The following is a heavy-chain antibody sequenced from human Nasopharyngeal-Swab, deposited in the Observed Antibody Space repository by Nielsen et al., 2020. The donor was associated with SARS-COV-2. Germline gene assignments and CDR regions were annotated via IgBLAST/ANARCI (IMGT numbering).Heavy chain of an antibody. D-gene: IGHD2/OR15-2a*01. CDR3: AREVASANKNAFDI. CDR2: IYSSANT. V-gene: IGHV4-30-4*01. J-gene: IGHJ3*02. CDR1: GGSISSVDYY. Sequence: SETLSLTCSVSGGSISSVDYYWSWIRQPPGKGLEWIGYIYSSANTYYNPSLKSRVNMSVDMSKNQFSLKLSSVTAADTAVYYCAREVASANKNAFDIWGQGTMVTVSS.